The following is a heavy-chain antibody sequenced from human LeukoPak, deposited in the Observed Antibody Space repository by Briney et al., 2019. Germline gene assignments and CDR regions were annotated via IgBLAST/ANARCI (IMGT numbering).Heavy chain of an antibody. CDR1: GYTFTIYW. CDR3: ARLSGGSALRNDAFHI. D-gene: IGHD1-26*01. Sequence: GESLKISCKGSGYTFTIYWIAWVRQMPGKGLEWMRIVYPDNSKTIYSPSFQGQVTISADKSINTAYLQWSSLKASDTAIYYCARLSGGSALRNDAFHIWGQGTMVTVSS. V-gene: IGHV5-51*01. J-gene: IGHJ3*02. CDR2: VYPDNSKT.